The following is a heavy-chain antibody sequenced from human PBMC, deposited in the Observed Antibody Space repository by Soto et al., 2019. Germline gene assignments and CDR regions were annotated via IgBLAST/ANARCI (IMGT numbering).Heavy chain of an antibody. V-gene: IGHV3-23*01. CDR1: ELTFTNYA. CDR3: AKGRGGSGSLTPRVDF. CDR2: ISGGGDTT. Sequence: EVQLLESGGGLVQPGGSLGLSGAASELTFTNYAMTGFRKAPGKGRGWVSAISGGGDTTSYADSVKGRFTVSRDGSKNTLYLQMSSLRAEDTALYYCAKGRGGSGSLTPRVDFWGQGTLVTVSS. J-gene: IGHJ4*02. D-gene: IGHD3-10*01.